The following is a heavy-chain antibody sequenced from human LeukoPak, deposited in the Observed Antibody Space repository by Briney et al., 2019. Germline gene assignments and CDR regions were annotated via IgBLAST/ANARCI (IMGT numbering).Heavy chain of an antibody. CDR2: INHSGST. Sequence: SETLSLTCAVYGGSFSGYYWSWIRHPPGKGLEWIGEINHSGSTNYNPSLKSRVTISVDTSKNQFSLKLSSVTAADTAVYYCARGGRWLQFLFNYWGQGTLVTVSS. J-gene: IGHJ4*02. CDR1: GGSFSGYY. D-gene: IGHD5-24*01. V-gene: IGHV4-34*01. CDR3: ARGGRWLQFLFNY.